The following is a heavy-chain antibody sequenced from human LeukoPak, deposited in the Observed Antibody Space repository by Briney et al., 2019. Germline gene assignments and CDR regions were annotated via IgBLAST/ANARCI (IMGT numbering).Heavy chain of an antibody. Sequence: GGSLRLSCAASGFSFSSNSMNWARQAAGKGLEWVSYISGSSSTIYYADSVKGRFTISRDNAKNSLYLQMNSLRAEDTAVYYCVTNFDPDVDWGQGTLVTVSS. J-gene: IGHJ4*02. D-gene: IGHD3-9*01. CDR3: VTNFDPDVD. CDR2: ISGSSSTI. V-gene: IGHV3-48*01. CDR1: GFSFSSNS.